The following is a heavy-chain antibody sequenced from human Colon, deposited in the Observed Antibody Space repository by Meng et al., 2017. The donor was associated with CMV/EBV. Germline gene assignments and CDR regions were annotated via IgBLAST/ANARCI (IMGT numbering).Heavy chain of an antibody. Sequence: ITLKEYGPTLVKTTQTLTLTSSISCVSPSTSGVGVGLIRHPAEKALELRALIYWDDNKRYSLSLKSRLTITNDTYNNQVVLTLTNMDPEDTATYYCAHRRTQTNSFDSWGQGTLVTVSS. CDR2: IYWDDNK. J-gene: IGHJ4*02. D-gene: IGHD2/OR15-2a*01. V-gene: IGHV2-5*02. CDR3: AHRRTQTNSFDS. CDR1: CVSPSTSGVG.